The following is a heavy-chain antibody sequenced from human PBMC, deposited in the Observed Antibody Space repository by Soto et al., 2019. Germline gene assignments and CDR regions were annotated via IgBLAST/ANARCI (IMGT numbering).Heavy chain of an antibody. CDR2: INPTGGGT. CDR3: ARSFSSRYFYNKYAMDV. CDR1: GYTFTEYY. D-gene: IGHD3-22*01. Sequence: GASVKVSFKASGYTFTEYYIHWLRRAPGQGLEWMGWINPTGGGTNYAQKFRGRVTTTRDTSTSTAYLELSRLTSDDTAVFYCARSFSSRYFYNKYAMDVWGQGTTVTVSS. V-gene: IGHV1-2*02. J-gene: IGHJ6*02.